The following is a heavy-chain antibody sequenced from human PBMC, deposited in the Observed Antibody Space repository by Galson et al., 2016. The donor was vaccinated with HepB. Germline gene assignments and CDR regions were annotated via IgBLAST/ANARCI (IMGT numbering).Heavy chain of an antibody. J-gene: IGHJ6*02. CDR1: GGSISSRSYY. D-gene: IGHD2-2*02. CDR3: AGYCSTTSCNKGYYYGMDV. Sequence: ETLSLTCTVSGGSISSRSYYWGWIRQPPGKGLEWTGTIYYSGTTYYNPSLKSRVTISVDTTKNQFSLKLSSVTAADTAVYYCAGYCSTTSCNKGYYYGMDVWGQGTTVTVSS. V-gene: IGHV4-39*01. CDR2: IYYSGTT.